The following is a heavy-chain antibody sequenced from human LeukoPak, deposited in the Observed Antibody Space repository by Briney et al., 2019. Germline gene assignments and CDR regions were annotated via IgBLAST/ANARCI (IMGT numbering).Heavy chain of an antibody. CDR1: GFTFGGYG. CDR3: AKSSVGATTEVVDY. Sequence: PGRSLRLSCAGSGFTFGGYGMHWFRQTPGKGLEWVAVISYDGRNKDFADSVKGRFTISRDNSKNTLYLQMNSLRAEDTAVYYCAKSSVGATTEVVDYWGQGTLVTVSS. CDR2: ISYDGRNK. J-gene: IGHJ4*02. V-gene: IGHV3-30*18. D-gene: IGHD1-26*01.